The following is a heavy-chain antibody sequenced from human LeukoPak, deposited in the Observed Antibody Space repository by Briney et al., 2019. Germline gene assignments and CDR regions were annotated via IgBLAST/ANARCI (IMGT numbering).Heavy chain of an antibody. CDR2: ISGSGGST. V-gene: IGHV3-23*01. CDR1: GFTFSSYA. J-gene: IGHJ4*02. D-gene: IGHD6-19*01. CDR3: AKDSNYSSGWPHYFDY. Sequence: GGSLRLSCAASGFTFSSYAMSWVRRAPGKGLEWVSAISGSGGSTYYADSVKGRFTISRDNSKNTLYLQMNSLRAEDTAVYYCAKDSNYSSGWPHYFDYWGQGTLVTVSS.